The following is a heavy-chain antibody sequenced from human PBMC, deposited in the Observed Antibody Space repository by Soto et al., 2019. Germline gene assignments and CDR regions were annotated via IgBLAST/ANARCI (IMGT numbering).Heavy chain of an antibody. CDR3: ARAPNYYYYGMDV. CDR1: GFTVSSNY. CDR2: IYSGGST. V-gene: IGHV3-53*01. J-gene: IGHJ6*02. Sequence: XGSLRLSCAASGFTVSSNYMSWVRQAPGKGLEWVSVIYSGGSTYYADSVKGRFTISRDNSKNTMYLQMNSLRAEDTAVYYCARAPNYYYYGMDVWGQGTTGTVS.